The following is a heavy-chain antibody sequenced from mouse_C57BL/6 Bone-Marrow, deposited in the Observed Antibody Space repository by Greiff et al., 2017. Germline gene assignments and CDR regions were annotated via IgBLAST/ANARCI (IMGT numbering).Heavy chain of an antibody. D-gene: IGHD2-2*01. CDR3: AATMVTTSY. V-gene: IGHV1-7*01. J-gene: IGHJ2*01. Sequence: QVQLKESWAELAKPGASVKLSCKASGYPFTSYWLHWVKPRPGQVLEWIGYINPSSGYTKYNQKFKDKATLTADKSSSTAYMQLSSLTYEDSAVYYCAATMVTTSYWGQGTTLTVSS. CDR1: GYPFTSYW. CDR2: INPSSGYT.